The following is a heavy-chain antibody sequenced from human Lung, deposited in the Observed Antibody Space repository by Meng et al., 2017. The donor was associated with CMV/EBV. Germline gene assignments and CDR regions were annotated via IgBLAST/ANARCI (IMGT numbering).Heavy chain of an antibody. CDR1: GFTFSSYS. CDR3: ARGSSSSWYEGSYYFDY. CDR2: ISSSSSYI. D-gene: IGHD6-13*01. Sequence: GESXKISCAASGFTFSSYSMNWVRQAPGKGLEWVSSISSSSSYIYYADSVKGRFTISRDNAKNSLYLQMNSLRAEDTAVYYCARGSSSSWYEGSYYFDYWGQGTLVTVS. V-gene: IGHV3-21*01. J-gene: IGHJ4*02.